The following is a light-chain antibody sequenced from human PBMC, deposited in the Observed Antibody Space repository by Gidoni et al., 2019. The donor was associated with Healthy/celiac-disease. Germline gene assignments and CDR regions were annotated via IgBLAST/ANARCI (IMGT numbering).Light chain of an antibody. J-gene: IGKJ1*01. CDR2: AAS. CDR3: QQSYSTLWT. V-gene: IGKV1-39*01. CDR1: QSISSY. Sequence: DIQMTQSPSSLSASVGDRFTITCRASQSISSYLNWYQQKPGKAPQLLIYAASSLQSGVPSRFSGSGSGTDFTLTISILQPEAFATYYCQQSYSTLWTFGHGTKVDIK.